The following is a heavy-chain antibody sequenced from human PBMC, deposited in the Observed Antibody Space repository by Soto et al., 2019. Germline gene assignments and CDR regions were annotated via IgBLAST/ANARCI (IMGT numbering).Heavy chain of an antibody. CDR1: GGTFSSYS. V-gene: IGHV1-69*01. D-gene: IGHD1-26*01. CDR2: LIPIFGTA. CDR3: AREGGRHSAGIDH. Sequence: QVQLVQSGAEVKKPGSSVKVSCKASGGTFSSYSINWVRQAPGQGLERMGALIPIFGTANYAQTFQGRVTITADESTSTAYMELSRLRAEGRGGENSAREGGRHSAGIDHWGQGALVTVSS. J-gene: IGHJ4*02.